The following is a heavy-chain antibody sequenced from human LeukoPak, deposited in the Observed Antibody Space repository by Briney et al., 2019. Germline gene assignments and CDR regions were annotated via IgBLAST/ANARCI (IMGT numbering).Heavy chain of an antibody. CDR2: ISNSGNTI. Sequence: PGGSLRLSCTASGFIFSTYSMNWVRQAPGRGLEWVSYISNSGNTIYYADSVKGRFTISRDNAKNSLYLQMNSLRAEDTAVYYCARDWGSSSWYVRFDYWGQGTLVTVSS. CDR3: ARDWGSSSWYVRFDY. V-gene: IGHV3-48*04. D-gene: IGHD6-13*01. CDR1: GFIFSTYS. J-gene: IGHJ4*02.